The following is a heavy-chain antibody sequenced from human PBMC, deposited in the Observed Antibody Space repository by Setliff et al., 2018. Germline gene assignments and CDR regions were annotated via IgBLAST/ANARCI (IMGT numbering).Heavy chain of an antibody. Sequence: SVKVSCKASGYTFTSYAVNWVRQAPGQGLEWMGGTIPIFGTTNYAQKFQGRVTIITDESTNTAYMELSSLRSEDTAVYYCAREGVDARSSTDYRYYMDVWGKGTTVTVSS. V-gene: IGHV1-69*05. D-gene: IGHD2-8*01. J-gene: IGHJ6*03. CDR2: TIPIFGTT. CDR3: AREGVDARSSTDYRYYMDV. CDR1: GYTFTSYA.